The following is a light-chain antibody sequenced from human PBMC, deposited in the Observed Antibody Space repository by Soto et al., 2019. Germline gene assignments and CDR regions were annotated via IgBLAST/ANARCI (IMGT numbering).Light chain of an antibody. CDR1: QSVSSN. V-gene: IGKV3-15*01. J-gene: IGKJ5*01. CDR2: GAF. Sequence: EIVLTQSPGTLSLSPGERATLSCRVSQSVSSNYLAWYQQKPGQAPRLLIYGAFKRATGIPARFSGSGSGTEFTLTISSLQSEDFEVYYCQQYNNWPITFGQGTRLEIK. CDR3: QQYNNWPIT.